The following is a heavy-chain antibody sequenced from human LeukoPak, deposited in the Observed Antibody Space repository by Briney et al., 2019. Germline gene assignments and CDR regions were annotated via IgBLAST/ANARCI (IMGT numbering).Heavy chain of an antibody. CDR1: GFTFSSYW. CDR2: IKQDGSEK. CDR3: AKKDYDSSGYSDY. J-gene: IGHJ4*02. V-gene: IGHV3-7*03. D-gene: IGHD3-22*01. Sequence: GGSLRLSCAASGFTFSSYWMSWVRQAPGKGLEWVANIKQDGSEKYYVDSVKGRFTISRDNSKNTLYLQMNSLRAEDTAVYYCAKKDYDSSGYSDYWGQGTLVTVSS.